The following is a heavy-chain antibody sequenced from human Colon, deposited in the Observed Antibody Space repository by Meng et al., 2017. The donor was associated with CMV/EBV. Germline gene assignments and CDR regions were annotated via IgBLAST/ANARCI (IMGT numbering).Heavy chain of an antibody. CDR2: IKQDGSEK. V-gene: IGHV3-7*01. CDR3: ARDRGGNYYGGFDY. Sequence: GGSLRLSCAASGFTFSSYWMSWVRQAPGKGLEWVANIKQDGSEKYYVDSVKGRFTISRDNAKNSVFLQMNSLRAEDTAVYYCARDRGGNYYGGFDYWGQGTLVTVSS. CDR1: GFTFSSYW. J-gene: IGHJ4*02. D-gene: IGHD1-26*01.